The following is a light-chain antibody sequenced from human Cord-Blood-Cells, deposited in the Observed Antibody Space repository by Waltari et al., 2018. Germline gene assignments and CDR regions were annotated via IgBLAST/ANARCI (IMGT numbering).Light chain of an antibody. CDR2: AVS. J-gene: IGLJ1*01. V-gene: IGLV2-11*01. CDR1: SSDVGGYNY. CDR3: CSYAGSYNYV. Sequence: QSALTQPRSVSGSPGQSVTISCTGTSSDVGGYNYVSWYQQHPGKAPKLMIYAVSKRPSGVPDRFSGSKSGNTASLTISGLQAEDEADYYCCSYAGSYNYVFGTGTKVTVL.